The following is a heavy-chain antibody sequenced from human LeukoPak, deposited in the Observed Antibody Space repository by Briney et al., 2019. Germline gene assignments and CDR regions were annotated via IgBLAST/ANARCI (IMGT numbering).Heavy chain of an antibody. J-gene: IGHJ4*02. CDR1: GFTFSAYA. CDR2: IGSDGKT. CDR3: AKQDIRSSGWND. D-gene: IGHD6-19*01. V-gene: IGHV3-23*01. Sequence: GGSLRLSCEASGFTFSAYAMTWVRQAPGKGLEWVSSIGSDGKTRYSESVKGRFAISRDNSKNTLYLQMNSLRAEDTAIYYCAKQDIRSSGWNDWGQGTLVTVSS.